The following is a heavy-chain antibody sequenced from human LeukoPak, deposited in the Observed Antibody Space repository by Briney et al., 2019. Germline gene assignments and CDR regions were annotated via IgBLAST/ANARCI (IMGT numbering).Heavy chain of an antibody. J-gene: IGHJ4*02. Sequence: GGSLRLSCAASGFTFSSYAMSWVRQAPGKGLEWVSAISGSGGSTYYADSAKGRFTISRDNSKNTVYLQMNSLRAEDTAVYYCAKARYSSSWWVVDYWGQGILVTVSS. CDR2: ISGSGGST. V-gene: IGHV3-23*01. CDR1: GFTFSSYA. D-gene: IGHD6-6*01. CDR3: AKARYSSSWWVVDY.